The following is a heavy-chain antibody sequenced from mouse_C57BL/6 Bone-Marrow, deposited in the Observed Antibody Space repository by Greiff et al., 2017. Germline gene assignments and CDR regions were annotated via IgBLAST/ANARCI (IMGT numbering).Heavy chain of an antibody. J-gene: IGHJ3*01. CDR3: ARWAHYYGSSS. CDR1: GYTFTSYW. Sequence: QVQLQQPGAELVKPGASVKLSCKASGYTFTSYWMQWVKQRPGQGLEWIGEIDPSDSFTNYNQKFKGKATLTVDTSSSTAYMQRSSLTSEDSAVYYCARWAHYYGSSSWGQGTLVTVSA. V-gene: IGHV1-50*01. CDR2: IDPSDSFT. D-gene: IGHD1-1*01.